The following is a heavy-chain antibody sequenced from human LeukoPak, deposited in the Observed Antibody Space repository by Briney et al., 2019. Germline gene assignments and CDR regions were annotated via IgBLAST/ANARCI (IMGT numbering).Heavy chain of an antibody. CDR2: INPSGGST. Sequence: ASVKVSCKASGYTFTSYYMHWVRQAPGQGLEWMGIINPSGGSTSYAQKFQGRVTMTRDTSTSTVYMELSSLRSEATAVYYCARDSNECNWFDPWGQGTLVTVSS. J-gene: IGHJ5*02. CDR3: ARDSNECNWFDP. V-gene: IGHV1-46*01. CDR1: GYTFTSYY. D-gene: IGHD6-13*01.